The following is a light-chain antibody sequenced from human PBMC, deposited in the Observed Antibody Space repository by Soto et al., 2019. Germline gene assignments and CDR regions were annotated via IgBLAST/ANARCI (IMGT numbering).Light chain of an antibody. CDR3: QQYNSYPVT. J-gene: IGKJ1*01. Sequence: DIHMTQSPSSLSASVGDRVTITCRASHGISTFLAWLQQKPGAAPKSLIYGASNLQSGVPSRFSGRGSGSAFTLTISSLQPEDAATYYCQQYNSYPVTFGQGTKVDSK. V-gene: IGKV1-16*01. CDR1: HGISTF. CDR2: GAS.